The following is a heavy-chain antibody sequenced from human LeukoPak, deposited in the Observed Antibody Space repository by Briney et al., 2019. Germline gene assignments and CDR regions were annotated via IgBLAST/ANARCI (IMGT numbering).Heavy chain of an antibody. J-gene: IGHJ6*04. CDR1: GFTFSSYG. CDR2: ISSSGSTI. Sequence: GGTLRLSCAASGFTFSSYGMSWVRQAPGKGLEWVSYISSSGSTIYYADSVKGRFTISRDNAKNSLYLQMNSLRAEDTAVYYCAELGITMIGGVWGKGTTVTISS. CDR3: AELGITMIGGV. V-gene: IGHV3-48*04. D-gene: IGHD3-10*02.